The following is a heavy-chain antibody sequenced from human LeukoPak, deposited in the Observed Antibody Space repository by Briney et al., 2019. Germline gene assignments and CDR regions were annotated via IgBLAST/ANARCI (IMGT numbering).Heavy chain of an antibody. Sequence: GASVKVSCKASGYAFTVYYIHWARQATGQGLEWMGWVNPVSGVTNYPPKFQGRVTMTRDTSISTAYMELTSLRSDDTAVYYCARDSGDYYGSGSYYNGWGQGTLVTVSS. V-gene: IGHV1-2*02. CDR1: GYAFTVYY. CDR3: ARDSGDYYGSGSYYNG. CDR2: VNPVSGVT. D-gene: IGHD3-10*01. J-gene: IGHJ4*02.